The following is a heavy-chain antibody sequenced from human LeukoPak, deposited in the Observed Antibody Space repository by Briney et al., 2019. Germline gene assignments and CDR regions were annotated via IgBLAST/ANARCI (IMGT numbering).Heavy chain of an antibody. D-gene: IGHD1-7*01. CDR1: GGSISSYY. J-gene: IGHJ3*02. CDR2: IYYSGRT. Sequence: PSETLSLTCSVSGGSISSYYWSWIRQPPGKGLEWIGYIYYSGRTSYNPSLKSRVTISVDTSKNQFSLKLSSVTAADTAVYYCARDPKLGNAFDIWGQGTMVTVSS. CDR3: ARDPKLGNAFDI. V-gene: IGHV4-59*12.